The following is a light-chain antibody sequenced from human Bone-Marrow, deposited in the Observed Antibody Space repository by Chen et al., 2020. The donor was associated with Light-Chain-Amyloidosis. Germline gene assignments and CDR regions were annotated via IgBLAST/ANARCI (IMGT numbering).Light chain of an antibody. CDR3: QQYESLPLT. J-gene: IGKJ4*01. V-gene: IGKV1-33*01. CDR1: QDVSNY. CDR2: DAS. Sequence: DIQMTQSPSSLSASVGDRVTITCRASQDVSNYLNWYQQKPGKAPKLLIYDASKLRAGVPSRFNGRGSGTDFTLTISSLQPEDIATFYCQQYESLPLTFGGGTKVEI.